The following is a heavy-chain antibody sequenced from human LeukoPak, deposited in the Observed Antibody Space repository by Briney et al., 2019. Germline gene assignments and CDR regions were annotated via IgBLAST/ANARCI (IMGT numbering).Heavy chain of an antibody. Sequence: PGGSLRLSCAASGFTFSSYGMHWVRQAPGKGLEWVSVIYSGGNTYYADSVKGRFTISRHNSKNTLYLQMNSLRTEDTAIYYCARELMYSSGWRIRYGMDVWGQGTTVTVSS. CDR2: IYSGGNT. V-gene: IGHV3-NL1*01. D-gene: IGHD6-19*01. J-gene: IGHJ6*02. CDR1: GFTFSSYG. CDR3: ARELMYSSGWRIRYGMDV.